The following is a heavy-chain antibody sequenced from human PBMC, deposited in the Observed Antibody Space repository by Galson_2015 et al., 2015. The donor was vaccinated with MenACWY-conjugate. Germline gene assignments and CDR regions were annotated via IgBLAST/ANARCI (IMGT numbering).Heavy chain of an antibody. CDR1: GFTFSSYA. CDR2: ISGNGGNT. Sequence: SLRLSCAASGFTFSSYAMSWVRQAPGKGLEWVSSISGNGGNTNYADSVKGRFTISRDNSKNTVYLQMNSLRAEDTAVYYCTKGPSKVMASQTPDNWGQGTLVTVSS. V-gene: IGHV3-23*01. CDR3: TKGPSKVMASQTPDN. D-gene: IGHD5-24*01. J-gene: IGHJ4*02.